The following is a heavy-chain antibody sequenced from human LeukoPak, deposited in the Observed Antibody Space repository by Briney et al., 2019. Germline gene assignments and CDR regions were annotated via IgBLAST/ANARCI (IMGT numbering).Heavy chain of an antibody. Sequence: VASVKVSCKASGGTFSSYAISWVRQAPGQGLEWMGGIIPIFGTANYAQKFQGRVTITADESTSTAYMELSSLRSEDTAVYYCAKLSGPNDAFDIWGQGTMVTVSS. CDR2: IIPIFGTA. J-gene: IGHJ3*02. CDR1: GGTFSSYA. D-gene: IGHD2-15*01. CDR3: AKLSGPNDAFDI. V-gene: IGHV1-69*13.